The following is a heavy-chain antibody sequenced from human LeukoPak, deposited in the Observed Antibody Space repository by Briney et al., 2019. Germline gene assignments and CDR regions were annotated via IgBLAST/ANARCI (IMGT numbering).Heavy chain of an antibody. V-gene: IGHV3-74*01. CDR1: GFTFSSYW. D-gene: IGHD5-18*01. CDR2: INSDGSST. Sequence: GGSLRLSCAASGFTFSSYWMHWVRQAPGKGLVWVSRINSDGSSTSYADSVKGRFTISRDNAKNTLYLQMNSLRAEDTAVYYCASLDTAMVAGGYWGQGTLVSVSS. J-gene: IGHJ4*02. CDR3: ASLDTAMVAGGY.